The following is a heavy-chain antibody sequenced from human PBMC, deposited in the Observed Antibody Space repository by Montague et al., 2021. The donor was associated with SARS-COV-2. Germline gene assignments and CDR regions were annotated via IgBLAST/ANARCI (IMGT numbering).Heavy chain of an antibody. V-gene: IGHV6-1*01. CDR3: VRDTGSAQAGFDA. J-gene: IGHJ4*02. CDR2: TNYRSKWTS. CDR1: GDSVSSDTAA. Sequence: CAISGDSVSSDTAAWNWIRQSPSGGLEWLGRTNYRSKWTSDYATSVEGRISIDPDTSKNQFFLHLRSVTPVDTGVYYCVRDTGSAQAGFDAWGQGTLVTVSS. D-gene: IGHD4-17*01.